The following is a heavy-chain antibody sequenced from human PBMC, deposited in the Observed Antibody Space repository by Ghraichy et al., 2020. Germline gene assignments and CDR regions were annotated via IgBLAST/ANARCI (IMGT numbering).Heavy chain of an antibody. Sequence: SETLSLTCTVSGGSISSYYWSWIRQPPGKGLEWIGYIYYSGSTNYNPSLKSRVTISVDTSKNQFSLKLSSVTAADTAVYYCARLRGGNTIFFDYWGQGTLVTVSS. CDR1: GGSISSYY. CDR3: ARLRGGNTIFFDY. D-gene: IGHD3-3*01. CDR2: IYYSGST. J-gene: IGHJ4*02. V-gene: IGHV4-59*01.